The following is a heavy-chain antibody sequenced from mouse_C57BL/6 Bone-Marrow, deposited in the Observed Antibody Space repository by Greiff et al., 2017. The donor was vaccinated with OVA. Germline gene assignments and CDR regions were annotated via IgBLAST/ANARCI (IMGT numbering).Heavy chain of an antibody. CDR2: ISSGSSTI. V-gene: IGHV5-17*01. J-gene: IGHJ4*01. D-gene: IGHD2-2*01. CDR1: GFTFSDYG. Sequence: EVQLKESGGGLVKPGGSLKLSCAASGFTFSDYGMHWVRQAPEKGLEWVAYISSGSSTIYYADTVKGRFTISRDNAKNTLFLQMTSLRSEDTAMYYCARNYGSAMDYWGQGTSVTVSS. CDR3: ARNYGSAMDY.